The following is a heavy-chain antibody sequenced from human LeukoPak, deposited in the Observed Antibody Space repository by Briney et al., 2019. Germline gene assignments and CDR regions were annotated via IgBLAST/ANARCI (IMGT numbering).Heavy chain of an antibody. CDR2: IRTDGDT. Sequence: GGSLRLPCPAPGFTFSDYWMHWVRQAPDKGLMWVSRIRTDGDTSYADSVRGRFTISRDNSTNTLYLQMDSLRAEETAVYYYATDARVGDPLDYWGQGTLVTVSS. CDR1: GFTFSDYW. J-gene: IGHJ4*02. V-gene: IGHV3-74*01. CDR3: ATDARVGDPLDY. D-gene: IGHD4-17*01.